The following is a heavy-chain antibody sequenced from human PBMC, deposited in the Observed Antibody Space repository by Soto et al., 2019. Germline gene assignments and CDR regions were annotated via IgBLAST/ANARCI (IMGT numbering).Heavy chain of an antibody. J-gene: IGHJ4*02. CDR1: GFTFSSYS. CDR3: ARDPDILTGYSASFDY. V-gene: IGHV3-21*01. D-gene: IGHD3-9*01. Sequence: GGSLRLSCAASGFTFSSYSMNWVRQAPGKGLEWVSSISSSSYIYYADSVKGRFTISRDNAKNSLYLQMNSLRAEDTAVYYCARDPDILTGYSASFDYWGQGTLVTVSS. CDR2: ISSSSYI.